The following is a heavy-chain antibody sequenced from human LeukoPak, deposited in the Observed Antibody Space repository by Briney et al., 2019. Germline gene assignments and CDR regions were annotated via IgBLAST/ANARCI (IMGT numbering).Heavy chain of an antibody. CDR1: GGTSSSYA. CDR2: IIPIFGTA. CDR3: ARRWRATHYFDY. J-gene: IGHJ4*02. V-gene: IGHV1-69*13. D-gene: IGHD2-15*01. Sequence: ASVKVSCKASGGTSSSYAISWVRQAPGQGLEWMGGIIPIFGTANYAQKFQGRVTITADESTSTAYMELSSLRSEDTAVYYCARRWRATHYFDYWGQGTLVTVSS.